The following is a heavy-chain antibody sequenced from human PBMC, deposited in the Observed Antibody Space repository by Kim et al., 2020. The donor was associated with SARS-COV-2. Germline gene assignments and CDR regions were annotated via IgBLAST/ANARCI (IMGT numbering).Heavy chain of an antibody. CDR1: GFTFNDYA. Sequence: GGSLRLSCAASGFTFNDYAMHWVRQAPGKGLEWVSGISWNSSSIGYADSVKGRFTISRDNAKNSVYLQMNSLRAEDTAVYYCAKDTYAVAGRVSALDIWGQGTMVTVSS. CDR2: ISWNSSSI. J-gene: IGHJ3*02. D-gene: IGHD6-19*01. V-gene: IGHV3-9*01. CDR3: AKDTYAVAGRVSALDI.